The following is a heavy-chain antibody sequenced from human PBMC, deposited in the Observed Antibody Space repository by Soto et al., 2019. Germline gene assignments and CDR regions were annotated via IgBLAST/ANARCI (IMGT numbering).Heavy chain of an antibody. Sequence: QVQLQESGPGLAKPSQTLSLICTVSGDSINRGGYYWSWVRQHPGKGPEWIGHIYYNGNPYYNTSLKSRVTISIDTSSNQFSLQLTSLTVADTAVYYCAREAPVASDAFDVWGQGTTVTISA. CDR1: GDSINRGGYY. CDR2: IYYNGNP. D-gene: IGHD2-2*01. V-gene: IGHV4-31*03. J-gene: IGHJ3*01. CDR3: AREAPVASDAFDV.